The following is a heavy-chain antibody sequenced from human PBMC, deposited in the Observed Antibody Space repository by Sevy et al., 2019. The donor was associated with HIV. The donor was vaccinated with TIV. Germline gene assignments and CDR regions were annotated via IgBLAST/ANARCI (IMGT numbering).Heavy chain of an antibody. CDR1: GFAFTGST. D-gene: IGHD3-3*02. CDR3: VGETHYCVISSFYPLGF. J-gene: IGHJ4*02. V-gene: IGHV3-73*01. Sequence: GGSLRLSCAASGFAFTGSTVHWVRQSSGKGLEWLGRFRSRPNNYATAYSASVKGRFTVSTDESKNTAYLQMNSLKTEDTALYYCVGETHYCVISSFYPLGFWGQGTLVTVS. CDR2: FRSRPNNYAT.